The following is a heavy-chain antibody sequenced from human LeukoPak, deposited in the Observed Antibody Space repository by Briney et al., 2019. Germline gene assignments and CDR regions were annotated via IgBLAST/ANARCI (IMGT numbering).Heavy chain of an antibody. D-gene: IGHD3-22*01. Sequence: GGSLRLSCAASGFTFSNAWMSWVRQAPGKGLEWVGRIKSKTDGGTTDYAAPVKGRFTISRDDSKNTLYLQMNSLKTEDTAVYYCTTVGPPPPIVVVIHGGDYWGQGTLVTVSA. J-gene: IGHJ4*02. V-gene: IGHV3-15*01. CDR2: IKSKTDGGTT. CDR3: TTVGPPPPIVVVIHGGDY. CDR1: GFTFSNAW.